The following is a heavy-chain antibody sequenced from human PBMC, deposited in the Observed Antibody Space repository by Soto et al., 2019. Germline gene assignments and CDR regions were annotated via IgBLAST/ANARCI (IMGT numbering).Heavy chain of an antibody. J-gene: IGHJ6*02. V-gene: IGHV1-2*02. Sequence: ASVKVSCKASGYTFTGYYMHWVRQAPGQGLEWMGWINPNSGGTSYAEKCQGRVTITRDTCISRAYMELRRLRSEDTAVYYCASHSRIYDIFTGQQGYYYGLHVWGQGTTVTVSS. D-gene: IGHD3-9*01. CDR1: GYTFTGYY. CDR2: INPNSGGT. CDR3: ASHSRIYDIFTGQQGYYYGLHV.